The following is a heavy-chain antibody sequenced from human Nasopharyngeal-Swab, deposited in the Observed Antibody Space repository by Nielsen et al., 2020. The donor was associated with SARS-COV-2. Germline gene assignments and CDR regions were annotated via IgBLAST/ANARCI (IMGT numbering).Heavy chain of an antibody. CDR3: AGKSGSYYYYYGMDV. Sequence: SETLSLTCTVSGGSISSYYWSWIRQPPGKGLEWIGYIYYSGSTNYNPSLKSRVTISVDTSKNQFSLKWSSVTAADTAVYYCAGKSGSYYYYYGMDVWGQGTTVTVSS. CDR2: IYYSGST. CDR1: GGSISSYY. V-gene: IGHV4-59*13. D-gene: IGHD1-26*01. J-gene: IGHJ6*02.